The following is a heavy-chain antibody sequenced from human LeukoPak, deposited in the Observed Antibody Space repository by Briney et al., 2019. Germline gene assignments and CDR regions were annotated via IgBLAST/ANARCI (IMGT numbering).Heavy chain of an antibody. V-gene: IGHV4-61*02. CDR1: GGSISSGSYY. J-gene: IGHJ3*02. CDR3: AREPYYYYDSSGYRLDAFDI. D-gene: IGHD3-22*01. CDR2: IYTSGST. Sequence: SETLSLTCTVSGGSISSGSYYWSWIRQPAGKGLEWIGRIYTSGSTNYNPSLKSRVTISVDTSKNQFSLKLSSVTAADTAVYCCAREPYYYYDSSGYRLDAFDIWGQGTMVTVSS.